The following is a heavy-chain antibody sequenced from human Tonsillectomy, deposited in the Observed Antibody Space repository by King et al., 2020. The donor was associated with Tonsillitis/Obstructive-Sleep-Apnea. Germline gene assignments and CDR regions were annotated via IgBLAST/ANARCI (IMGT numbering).Heavy chain of an antibody. CDR1: GFTFSSYW. CDR2: INSDGSRT. CDR3: ARDLDGGAVWYFDL. D-gene: IGHD3-10*01. J-gene: IGHJ2*01. V-gene: IGHV3-74*01. Sequence: VQLVESGGGLVQPGGSLRLSCVTSGFTFSSYWMHWVRQAPGKGLVWVSRINSDGSRTTYADSVKGRFTIARDNAKNTVYLQMNSLRDEDTAVYYCARDLDGGAVWYFDLWGHGTLVTVSS.